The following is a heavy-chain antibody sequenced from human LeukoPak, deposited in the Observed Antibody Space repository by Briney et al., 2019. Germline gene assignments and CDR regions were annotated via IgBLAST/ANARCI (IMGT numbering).Heavy chain of an antibody. CDR3: AGAYCGGDCYSGRAFDI. CDR1: GGSISSSYW. V-gene: IGHV4-4*02. D-gene: IGHD2-21*02. Sequence: SGTLSLTCAVSGGSISSSYWWSWVRQPPGKGLEWIGEVYHSGTTNYYPSLKSRVTISIEKSKNQFSLKLSSVTAADTAVYYCAGAYCGGDCYSGRAFDIWGQGTMVTVSS. J-gene: IGHJ3*02. CDR2: VYHSGTT.